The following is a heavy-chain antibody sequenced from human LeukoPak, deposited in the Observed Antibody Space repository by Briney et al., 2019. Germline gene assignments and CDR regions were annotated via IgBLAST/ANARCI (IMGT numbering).Heavy chain of an antibody. CDR2: IYHSGST. J-gene: IGHJ5*02. V-gene: IGHV4-59*08. Sequence: SETLSLTCTVSGGSISSYYWSWIRQPPGKGLEWIGSIYHSGSTYYNPSLKSRVTISVDTSKNQFSLKLSSVTAADTAVYYCARVAGAMTNWFDPWGQGTLVTVSS. CDR3: ARVAGAMTNWFDP. CDR1: GGSISSYY. D-gene: IGHD1-26*01.